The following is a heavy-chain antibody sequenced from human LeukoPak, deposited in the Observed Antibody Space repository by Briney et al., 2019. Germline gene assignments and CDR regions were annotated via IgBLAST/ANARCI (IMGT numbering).Heavy chain of an antibody. Sequence: SETLSLTCAVYGGSFSGYYWSWIRQPPGKGLEWIGEINHSGSTNYNPSLKSRVTISVDTSKNQFSLKLSSVTAADTAVYYCARNYYDGSGYYYVIDYWGQGTLVTVSS. CDR2: INHSGST. CDR3: ARNYYDGSGYYYVIDY. CDR1: GGSFSGYY. D-gene: IGHD3-22*01. J-gene: IGHJ4*02. V-gene: IGHV4-34*01.